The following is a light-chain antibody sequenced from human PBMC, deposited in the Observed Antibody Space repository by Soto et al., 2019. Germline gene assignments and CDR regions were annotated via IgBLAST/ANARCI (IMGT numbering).Light chain of an antibody. J-gene: IGLJ1*01. Sequence: SVLAQPASVSGSPGQSITISCTRTSSDVGGYNYVFWYQHHPGKAPKLIIYDVTNRPSGVSNPFSGSKSGNTASLTISGLQPEDEADYYCSSYTTSNTRQIVFGTGTKVTVL. V-gene: IGLV2-14*03. CDR1: SSDVGGYNY. CDR2: DVT. CDR3: SSYTTSNTRQIV.